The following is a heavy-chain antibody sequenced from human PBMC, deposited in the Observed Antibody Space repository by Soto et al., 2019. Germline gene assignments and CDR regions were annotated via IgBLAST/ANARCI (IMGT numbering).Heavy chain of an antibody. CDR3: AKCYYYDSSGKGYYYYGMDV. J-gene: IGHJ6*02. CDR2: ISCSGGST. CDR1: GFTFSSYA. D-gene: IGHD3-22*01. V-gene: IGHV3-23*01. Sequence: GGSLRLSCAASGFTFSSYAMSWVRQAPGKGLEWVSAISCSGGSTYYGDSVKGRFTISRDNSKNTLYLKMNSLRAEDTAVYYYAKCYYYDSSGKGYYYYGMDVWGQGTTVTVSS.